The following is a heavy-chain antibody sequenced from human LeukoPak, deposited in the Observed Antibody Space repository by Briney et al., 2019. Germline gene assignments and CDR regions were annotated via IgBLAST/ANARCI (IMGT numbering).Heavy chain of an antibody. V-gene: IGHV3-23*01. CDR3: AKRGVVIRVILVGFHKEAYYFDS. CDR1: GITLSNYG. D-gene: IGHD3-22*01. Sequence: PGGSLRLSCAVSGITLSNYGMSWVRQAPGKGLEWVAGISGSGGSTNYAASVKGRFTISRDNPKNTLYLQMNSLRAEDTAAYFCAKRGVVIRVILVGFHKEAYYFDSWGQGALVTVSS. CDR2: ISGSGGST. J-gene: IGHJ4*02.